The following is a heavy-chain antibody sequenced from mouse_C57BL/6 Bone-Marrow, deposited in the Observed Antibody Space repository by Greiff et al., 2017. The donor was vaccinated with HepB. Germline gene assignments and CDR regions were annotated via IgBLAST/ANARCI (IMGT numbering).Heavy chain of an antibody. CDR1: GYTFTDYE. CDR2: IDPETGGT. D-gene: IGHD1-1*01. CDR3: TRGLLRGWYFDV. Sequence: QVQLKESGAELVRPGASVTLSCKASGYTFTDYEMHWVKQTPVHGLEWIGAIDPETGGTAYNQKFKGKAILTADKSSSTAYMELRSLTSKDSAVYYCTRGLLRGWYFDVWGTGTTVTVSS. J-gene: IGHJ1*03. V-gene: IGHV1-15*01.